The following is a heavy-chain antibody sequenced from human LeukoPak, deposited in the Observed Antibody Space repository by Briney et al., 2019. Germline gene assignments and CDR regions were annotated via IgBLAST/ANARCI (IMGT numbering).Heavy chain of an antibody. D-gene: IGHD3-9*01. J-gene: IGHJ3*02. Sequence: PSQTLSLTCTVSGGSISSGDFCWSWIRQAPGEGLEGIGYIYYSGSNYYKQSLRSRATISVDTSKNAFSLKLSSLTVEDTAVYYCDRASLYYDILTGYYTDAFDIWGQGTMVTVSS. CDR3: DRASLYYDILTGYYTDAFDI. V-gene: IGHV4-30-4*08. CDR2: IYYSGSN. CDR1: GGSISSGDFC.